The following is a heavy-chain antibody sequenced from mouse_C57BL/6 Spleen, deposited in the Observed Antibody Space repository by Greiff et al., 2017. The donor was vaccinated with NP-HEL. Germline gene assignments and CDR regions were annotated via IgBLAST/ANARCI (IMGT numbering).Heavy chain of an antibody. D-gene: IGHD2-1*01. J-gene: IGHJ4*01. CDR1: GYTFTSYG. V-gene: IGHV1-81*01. CDR3: ARVFYGNYRGNYAMDY. Sequence: VQLQQSGAELARPGASVKLSCKASGYTFTSYGISWVKQRTGQGLEWIGEIYPRSGNTYYNEKFKGKATLTADKSSSTAYMELRSLTSEDSAVYFCARVFYGNYRGNYAMDYWGQGTSVTVSS. CDR2: IYPRSGNT.